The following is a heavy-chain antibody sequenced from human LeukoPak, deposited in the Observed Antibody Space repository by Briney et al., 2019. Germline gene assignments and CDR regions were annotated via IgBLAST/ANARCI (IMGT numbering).Heavy chain of an antibody. CDR2: IYYSGRT. J-gene: IGHJ6*04. CDR3: ARDELKNNGLGSYSYMGV. Sequence: SHTLSLTCTVAGPSISSTLWASVRHPPGNGLEWVGYIYYSGRTTSSPSRKSRATISVDTSTNPFSIKLSSVTPTVTAVYYCARDELKNNGLGSYSYMGVWGKGTTVTISS. D-gene: IGHD3-10*01. CDR1: GPSISSTL. V-gene: IGHV4-59*01.